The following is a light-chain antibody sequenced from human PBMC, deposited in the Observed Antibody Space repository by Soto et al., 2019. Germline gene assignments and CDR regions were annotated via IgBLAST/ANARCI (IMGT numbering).Light chain of an antibody. CDR1: STDVGSYNL. Sequence: QSALTQPASVSGSPGQSITISCTGTSTDVGSYNLVSWYQQHPGKAPKLMIYEGSQRPSGVSNRFSGSKSGNTASLTISGLQAEDEADYYCCSYAGSSTFIFGIGTKLTVL. CDR3: CSYAGSSTFI. J-gene: IGLJ1*01. CDR2: EGS. V-gene: IGLV2-23*03.